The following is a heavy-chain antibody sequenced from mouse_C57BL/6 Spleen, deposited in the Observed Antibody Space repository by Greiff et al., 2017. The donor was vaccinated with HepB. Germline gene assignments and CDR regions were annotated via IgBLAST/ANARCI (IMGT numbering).Heavy chain of an antibody. CDR2: INPNNGGT. CDR1: GYTFTDYY. Sequence: VQLQQSGPELVKPGASVKISCKASGYTFTDYYMNWVKQSHGKSLEWIGDINPNNGGTSYNQKFKGKATLTVDKSSSTAYMELRSLTSEDSAVYYCARCYGSSHWYFDVWGTGTTVTVSS. D-gene: IGHD1-1*01. V-gene: IGHV1-26*01. CDR3: ARCYGSSHWYFDV. J-gene: IGHJ1*03.